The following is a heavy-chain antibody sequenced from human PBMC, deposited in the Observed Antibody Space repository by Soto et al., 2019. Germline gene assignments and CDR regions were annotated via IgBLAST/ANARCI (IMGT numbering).Heavy chain of an antibody. Sequence: QVQLVESGGGVVQPGRSLRLSCAASGFTFSSYAMHWVRQAPGKGLEWVAVISYDGSNKYYADSVKGRFTISRENSKNTLYLQMNSLRAEDTAVYYCARERKYGMDVWGQGTTVTVSS. V-gene: IGHV3-30-3*01. J-gene: IGHJ6*02. CDR3: ARERKYGMDV. CDR1: GFTFSSYA. CDR2: ISYDGSNK.